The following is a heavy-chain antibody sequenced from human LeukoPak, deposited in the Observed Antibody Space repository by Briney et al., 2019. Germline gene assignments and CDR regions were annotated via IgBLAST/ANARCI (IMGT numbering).Heavy chain of an antibody. V-gene: IGHV4-59*01. D-gene: IGHD2-21*01. J-gene: IGHJ3*02. CDR3: ARGDWNAFGI. Sequence: SETLSLTCTVSGGPFSSFYWSWIRQPPGKGPEWLGHIYYRGTTSYNPSLKSRVTISLDTSKNQISLKLRTVTAADTAVYYCARGDWNAFGIWAQGTLVTVSS. CDR1: GGPFSSFY. CDR2: IYYRGTT.